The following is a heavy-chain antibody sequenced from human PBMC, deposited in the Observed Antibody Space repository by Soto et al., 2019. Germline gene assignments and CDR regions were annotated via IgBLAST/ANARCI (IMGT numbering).Heavy chain of an antibody. CDR3: ARDIKDASSSWYYYYYGMDV. V-gene: IGHV3-74*01. D-gene: IGHD6-13*01. Sequence: PGGSLRLSCAASGFTFSSYWMHWVLQAPGKGLVWVSRINSDGSSTSYADSVKGRFTISRGNAKNTLYLQMNSLRAEDTAVYYCARDIKDASSSWYYYYYGMDVWGQGTTVTVSS. CDR1: GFTFSSYW. J-gene: IGHJ6*02. CDR2: INSDGSST.